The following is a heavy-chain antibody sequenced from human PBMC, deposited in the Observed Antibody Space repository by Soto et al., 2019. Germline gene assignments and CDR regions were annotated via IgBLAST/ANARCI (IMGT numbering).Heavy chain of an antibody. CDR1: GFTFSSYS. D-gene: IGHD5-12*01. CDR3: ARDSAWVLRGYSGYDFDY. J-gene: IGHJ4*02. V-gene: IGHV3-21*01. Sequence: GGSLRLSCAASGFTFSSYSMNWVRQAPGKGLEWVSSISSSSSYIYYADSVKGRFTISRDNAKNSLYLQMNSLRAEDTAVYYCARDSAWVLRGYSGYDFDYWGQGTLVTVSS. CDR2: ISSSSSYI.